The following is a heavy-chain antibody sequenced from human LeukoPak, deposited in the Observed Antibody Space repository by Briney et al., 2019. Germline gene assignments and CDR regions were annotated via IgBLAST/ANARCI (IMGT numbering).Heavy chain of an antibody. Sequence: SETLSLTCAVYGGSFSGYYWSWIRQPPGKGLEWIGEINHSGSTNYNPSLKSRVTISVDTSKNQFSLKLSSVTAADTAVYYCAGARRGYYGSGRTFDYWGQGTLVTVSS. J-gene: IGHJ4*02. CDR2: INHSGST. CDR3: AGARRGYYGSGRTFDY. D-gene: IGHD3-10*01. V-gene: IGHV4-34*01. CDR1: GGSFSGYY.